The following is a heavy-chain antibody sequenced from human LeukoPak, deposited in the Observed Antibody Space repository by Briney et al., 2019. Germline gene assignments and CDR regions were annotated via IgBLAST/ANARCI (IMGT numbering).Heavy chain of an antibody. Sequence: GASVKVSCKASGYTFTSHGISWVRQAPGQGLEWMGWISPYNGNTKYAQKFQGRVTMTTDTSTSTAYMELRSLRSDDTAVYYCARDRALNMITFGGVIEPFDYWGQGTLVTVSS. D-gene: IGHD3-16*02. V-gene: IGHV1-18*01. CDR1: GYTFTSHG. CDR2: ISPYNGNT. CDR3: ARDRALNMITFGGVIEPFDY. J-gene: IGHJ4*02.